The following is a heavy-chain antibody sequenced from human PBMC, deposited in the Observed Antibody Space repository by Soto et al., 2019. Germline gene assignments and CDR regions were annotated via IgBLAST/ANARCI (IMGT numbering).Heavy chain of an antibody. CDR3: ARDIVLMVYAITYFDY. CDR2: IKQDGSGK. D-gene: IGHD2-8*01. CDR1: GFTFSSYW. Sequence: GGSLRLSCAASGFTFSSYWMSWVRQAPGKGLEWVANIKQDGSGKYYVDSVKGRFTISRDNAKNSLYLQMNSLRAEDTAVYYCARDIVLMVYAITYFDYWGQGTLVTVSS. V-gene: IGHV3-7*01. J-gene: IGHJ4*02.